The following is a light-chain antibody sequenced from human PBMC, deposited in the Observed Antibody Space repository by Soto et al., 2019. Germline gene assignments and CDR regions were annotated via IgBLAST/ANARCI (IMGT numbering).Light chain of an antibody. CDR3: QQSYTTPRK. CDR1: QSISSY. J-gene: IGKJ1*01. CDR2: AAS. V-gene: IGKV1-39*01. Sequence: DIQMTQSPSSLSASVGDRVTITCRASQSISSYLNWYQQKPGKAPKLLIYAASSLQSGVPSRFSGSGSGTDSTLTISSLQPEDSATYYCQQSYTTPRKFGQGTKV.